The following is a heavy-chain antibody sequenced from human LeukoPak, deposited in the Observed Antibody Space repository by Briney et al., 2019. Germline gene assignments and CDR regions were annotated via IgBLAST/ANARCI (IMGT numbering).Heavy chain of an antibody. CDR3: ATQWLVNAFDI. D-gene: IGHD6-19*01. Sequence: GGSLRLSCAASGFTFSSYSMNWVRQAPGKGLEWVSSISSSSSYIYYADSVKGRFTISGDNAKNSLYLQMNSLRAEDTAVYYCATQWLVNAFDIWGQGTMVTVSS. CDR2: ISSSSSYI. J-gene: IGHJ3*02. V-gene: IGHV3-21*01. CDR1: GFTFSSYS.